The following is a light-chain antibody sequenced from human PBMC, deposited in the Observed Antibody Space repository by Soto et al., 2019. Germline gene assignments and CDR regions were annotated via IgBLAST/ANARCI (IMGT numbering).Light chain of an antibody. Sequence: EIVLTQSATTLSLSPGERATLSCRASRSVSSYLAWYQQKPGQAPRLLIYGASTRATGIPARFSGSGSGTEFTLTISRLEPEDFAVYYCQVYDRSPLFGGGTKVDTK. J-gene: IGKJ4*01. CDR1: RSVSSY. CDR2: GAS. V-gene: IGKV3-20*01. CDR3: QVYDRSPL.